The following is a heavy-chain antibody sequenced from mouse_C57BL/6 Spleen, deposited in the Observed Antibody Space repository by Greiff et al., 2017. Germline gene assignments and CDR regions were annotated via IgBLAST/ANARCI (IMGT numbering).Heavy chain of an antibody. J-gene: IGHJ2*01. V-gene: IGHV1-15*01. CDR1: GYTFTDYE. Sequence: VQLQQSGAELVRPGASVTLSCKASGYTFTDYEMHWVKQTPVHGLEWIGAIDPETGGTAYNQKFKGKAILTADKSSSTAYMELRSLTSEDSAVYYCTSAAGYYFDYWGQGTTLTVSS. CDR3: TSAAGYYFDY. D-gene: IGHD1-2*01. CDR2: IDPETGGT.